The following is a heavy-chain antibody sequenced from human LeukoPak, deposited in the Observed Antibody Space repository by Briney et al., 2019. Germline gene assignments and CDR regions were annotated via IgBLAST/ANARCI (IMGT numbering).Heavy chain of an antibody. J-gene: IGHJ4*02. CDR2: IKSKTDGGTK. CDR1: GFTFNNAW. D-gene: IGHD3-10*01. V-gene: IGHV3-15*01. Sequence: GGSLILSCAASGFTFNNAWMSWVRQAPGKGLEWVGRIKSKTDGGTKDYAPPVTGRLTVSRDDSKNTLYLQMNSLRTEDTAVYYCTTEYGRNYYGSGSFYKYYFDYWGQGTLVTVSS. CDR3: TTEYGRNYYGSGSFYKYYFDY.